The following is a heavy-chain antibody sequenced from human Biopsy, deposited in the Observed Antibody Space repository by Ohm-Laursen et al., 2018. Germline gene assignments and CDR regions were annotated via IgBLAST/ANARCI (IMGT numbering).Heavy chain of an antibody. CDR1: GYTFSNYG. CDR2: ISGYNGNT. D-gene: IGHD3-9*01. V-gene: IGHV1-18*01. CDR3: AIDGNDFLTDYLKIDQ. Sequence: ASVKVSCKTSGYTFSNYGISWVRQAPGQGLEWMGWISGYNGNTNYAQKFQGRVTMTTDTSTSTAYMELRSLRSDDTAVYYCAIDGNDFLTDYLKIDQWGQGTLVTVSS. J-gene: IGHJ4*02.